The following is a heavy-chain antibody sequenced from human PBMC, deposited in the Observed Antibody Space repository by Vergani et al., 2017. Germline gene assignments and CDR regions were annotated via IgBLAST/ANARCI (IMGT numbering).Heavy chain of an antibody. J-gene: IGHJ4*02. D-gene: IGHD2-21*01. Sequence: QVQLVESGGGVVQPGRSLRLSCAASGFTFSSYGMHWVRQAPGPGLEWVAVISYDGSNKYYADSVKGRFTISRDNSKNTLYLQMNSLRAEDTAVYYCAKDRLRVSGVVVIAPRFYLDYWGQGTLVTVSS. CDR2: ISYDGSNK. CDR3: AKDRLRVSGVVVIAPRFYLDY. CDR1: GFTFSSYG. V-gene: IGHV3-30*18.